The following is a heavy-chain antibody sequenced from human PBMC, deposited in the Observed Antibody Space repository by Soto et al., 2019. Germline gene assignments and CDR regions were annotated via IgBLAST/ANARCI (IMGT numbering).Heavy chain of an antibody. CDR2: ISSSSSYI. CDR3: AIRYIAARPVDY. CDR1: GFTFSSYS. J-gene: IGHJ4*02. Sequence: GGSLRLSCAASGFTFSSYSMNWVRQAPGKGLEWVSSISSSSSYIYYADSVKGRFTISRDNAKNSLYLQMNSLRAEDTAVYYCAIRYIAARPVDYWGQGTLVTVSS. D-gene: IGHD6-6*01. V-gene: IGHV3-21*01.